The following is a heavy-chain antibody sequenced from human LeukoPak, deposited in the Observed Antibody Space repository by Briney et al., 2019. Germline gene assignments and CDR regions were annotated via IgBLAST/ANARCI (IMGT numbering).Heavy chain of an antibody. V-gene: IGHV3-23*01. CDR3: AKGGYSNGRYYYYYMDV. CDR2: FSFNGEST. D-gene: IGHD5-18*01. J-gene: IGHJ6*03. Sequence: GGSLRLSCAASGFTFSSYAMTWVRQAPGKGLEWVSSFSFNGESTYYADSAKGRYTISRDNSKNTLYLQMNSLRAEDTAVYYCAKGGYSNGRYYYYYMDVWGEGTTVTVSS. CDR1: GFTFSSYA.